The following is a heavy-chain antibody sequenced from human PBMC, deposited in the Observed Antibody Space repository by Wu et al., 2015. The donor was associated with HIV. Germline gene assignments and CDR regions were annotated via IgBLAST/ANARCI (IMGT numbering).Heavy chain of an antibody. D-gene: IGHD2-15*01. CDR3: ARDPGYCSGGSCPSERFDY. CDR1: GATFTSYA. V-gene: IGHV1-69*13. Sequence: QVQLLQSGAEVKNPGSSVRVSCKASGATFTSYAISWVRLAPGQGLEWMGRIIPIFGTANYAQKFQGRVTITADESTSTAYMELSSLRSEDTAVYYCARDPGYCSGGSCPSERFDYWGQGTLVTVSS. J-gene: IGHJ4*02. CDR2: IIPIFGTA.